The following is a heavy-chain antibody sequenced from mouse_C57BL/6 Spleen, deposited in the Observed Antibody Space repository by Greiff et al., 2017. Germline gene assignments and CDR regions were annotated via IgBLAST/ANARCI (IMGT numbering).Heavy chain of an antibody. V-gene: IGHV1-64*01. CDR2: IHPNSGST. CDR1: GYTFTSYW. J-gene: IGHJ2*01. CDR3: ARSSYYYGSPYFDY. D-gene: IGHD1-1*01. Sequence: QVQLQQSGAELVKPGASVKLSCKASGYTFTSYWMHWVKQRPGQGLEWIGMIHPNSGSTNYNEKFKSKATLTVDKSSSTAYMQLSSLTSEDSAVYYCARSSYYYGSPYFDYWGQGTTLTVSS.